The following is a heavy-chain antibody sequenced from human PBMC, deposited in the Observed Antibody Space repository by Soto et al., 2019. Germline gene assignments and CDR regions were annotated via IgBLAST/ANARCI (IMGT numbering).Heavy chain of an antibody. CDR2: ISYDGSNK. Sequence: QVQLVESGGGVVQPGRSLRLSCAASGFTFSSYAMHWVRQAPGKGLEWVAVISYDGSNKYYADYVKGRFTISRDNSKNTLYVQMDSLRAEDTAVYYCARESEQWLNNRAEYFQHWGQGTLVTVSS. J-gene: IGHJ1*01. CDR3: ARESEQWLNNRAEYFQH. CDR1: GFTFSSYA. V-gene: IGHV3-30-3*01. D-gene: IGHD6-19*01.